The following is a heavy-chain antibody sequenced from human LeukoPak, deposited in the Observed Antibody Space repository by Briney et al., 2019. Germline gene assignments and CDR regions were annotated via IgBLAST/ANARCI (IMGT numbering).Heavy chain of an antibody. V-gene: IGHV3-23*01. CDR1: GFTFSSYA. D-gene: IGHD6-13*01. CDR3: AKAGVKSSSWYSSVIVVRDV. Sequence: GGSLRLSCAASGFTFSSYAMNWVRQAPGKGLEWVSAISGSGGSTYYADSVKGRFTISRDNSKNTLYLQMNSLRAEDTAVYYCAKAGVKSSSWYSSVIVVRDVWGQGTTVTVSS. J-gene: IGHJ6*02. CDR2: ISGSGGST.